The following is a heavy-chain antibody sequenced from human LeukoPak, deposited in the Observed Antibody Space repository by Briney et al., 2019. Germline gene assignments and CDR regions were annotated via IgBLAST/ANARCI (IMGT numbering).Heavy chain of an antibody. J-gene: IGHJ3*02. V-gene: IGHV4-39*07. CDR2: IYYSGST. CDR3: ASVTISGGVGACDI. D-gene: IGHD3-3*01. CDR1: GGSISSTSYY. Sequence: SETLSLTCTVSGGSISSTSYYWGWIRQPPGKGLEWIGSIYYSGSTNYNPSLKSRVTISVDASKNQFSLKLSSVTAADTAAYHYASVTISGGVGACDIWGQGTMVTVSS.